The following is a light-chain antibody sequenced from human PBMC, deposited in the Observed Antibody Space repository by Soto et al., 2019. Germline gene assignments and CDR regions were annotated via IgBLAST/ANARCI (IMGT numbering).Light chain of an antibody. CDR3: QQYGGSPRT. Sequence: LSPGERATLSCRASQSVTNSDLAWYQQKPGQAPRLLIYGASSRATGIPDRFSGSGSGTDFTLTISRLEPEDFAVYHCQQYGGSPRTFGQGTKVDIK. CDR1: QSVTNSD. CDR2: GAS. V-gene: IGKV3-20*01. J-gene: IGKJ1*01.